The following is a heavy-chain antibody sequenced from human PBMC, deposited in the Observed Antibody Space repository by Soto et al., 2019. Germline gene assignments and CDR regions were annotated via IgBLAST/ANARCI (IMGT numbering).Heavy chain of an antibody. CDR2: IFYDGGT. Sequence: QLQLQEWGPGLVKPSETLSLTCSVSGDAINSGRHYWGWIRQPPGKGLEWIGSIFYDGGTFYKASLKSRVPFYVDTPKNELALRLRSVTAADTAVYFCARHQSPTGNYFLFDYWGQGALVTVSS. CDR1: GDAINSGRHY. CDR3: ARHQSPTGNYFLFDY. D-gene: IGHD3-10*01. V-gene: IGHV4-39*01. J-gene: IGHJ4*02.